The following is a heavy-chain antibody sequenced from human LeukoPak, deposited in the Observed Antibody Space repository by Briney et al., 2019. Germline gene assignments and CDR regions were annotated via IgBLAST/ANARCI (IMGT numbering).Heavy chain of an antibody. CDR1: GGSLSGYY. D-gene: IGHD3-10*01. J-gene: IGHJ5*02. V-gene: IGHV4-34*01. Sequence: SETLSLTCAVYGGSLSGYYWSCIRQPPGKGLEWIGEINHSGSTNYNPSLKSRVTISVDTSKNQFSLKLSSVTAADTAVYYCARDPGSAFDPWGQGTLVTVSS. CDR3: ARDPGSAFDP. CDR2: INHSGST.